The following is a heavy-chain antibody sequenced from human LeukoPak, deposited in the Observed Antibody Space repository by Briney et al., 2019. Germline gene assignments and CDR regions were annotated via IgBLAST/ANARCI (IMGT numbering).Heavy chain of an antibody. CDR2: MNPNSGNT. V-gene: IGHV1-8*01. D-gene: IGHD4-17*01. CDR3: ARGGSLRRTVTTFGY. J-gene: IGHJ4*02. Sequence: ASVKVSCKASVYTFTSYDIHWVRQPTGQGLAWMGWMNPNSGNTDNAQKFQGRVTMTRITSISTDYMVLSSLRSEDTAVYYCARGGSLRRTVTTFGYWGQGTLVTVSS. CDR1: VYTFTSYD.